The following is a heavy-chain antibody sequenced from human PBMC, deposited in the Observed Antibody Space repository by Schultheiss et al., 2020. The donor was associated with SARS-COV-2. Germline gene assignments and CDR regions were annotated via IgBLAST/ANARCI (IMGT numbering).Heavy chain of an antibody. D-gene: IGHD4-17*01. CDR1: GFTFSSYG. V-gene: IGHV3-30*03. Sequence: GGSLRLSCAASGFTFSSYGMHWVRQAPGKGLEWVAVISYDGRNDYYADSIKGRFTISRDNSKNTLYLQMNSLRAEDTAVYYCARGVYGDYGPFDYWGQGTLVTVSS. CDR2: ISYDGRND. J-gene: IGHJ4*02. CDR3: ARGVYGDYGPFDY.